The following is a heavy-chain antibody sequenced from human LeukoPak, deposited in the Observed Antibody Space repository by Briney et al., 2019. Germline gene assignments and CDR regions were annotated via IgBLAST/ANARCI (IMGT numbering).Heavy chain of an antibody. CDR3: AKGGVLYGDYQTGNG. Sequence: SGSGGSTYYADSVKGRFTVSRDNSKTTLYLQMHRLRADDTAIYYCAKGGVLYGDYQTGNGWGQGIRVTVSS. D-gene: IGHD4-17*01. CDR2: SGSGGST. J-gene: IGHJ4*02. V-gene: IGHV3-23*01.